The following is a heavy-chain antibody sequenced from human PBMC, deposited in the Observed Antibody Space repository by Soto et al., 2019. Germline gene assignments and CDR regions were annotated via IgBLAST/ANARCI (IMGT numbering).Heavy chain of an antibody. J-gene: IGHJ3*02. CDR1: GGSISSGAYS. V-gene: IGHV4-31*03. CDR3: ARARLRAVYAFDI. D-gene: IGHD4-17*01. Sequence: SETLSLTCTVSGGSISSGAYSWSWIRQRPGKGLEWIGYIYFSGSTYYSPSLKSRLSISLDTSNNQFSLRLGSVTAADTAMYYCARARLRAVYAFDIWGQGTMVTVSS. CDR2: IYFSGST.